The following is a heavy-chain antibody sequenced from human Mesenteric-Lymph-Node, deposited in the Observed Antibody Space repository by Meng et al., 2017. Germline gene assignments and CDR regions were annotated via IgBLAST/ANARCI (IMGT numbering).Heavy chain of an antibody. CDR2: ISSSGSTI. Sequence: GESLKISCAASGFTFSDYYMSWIRQAPGKGLEWVSYISSSGSTIYYADSVKGRFTISRDNAKNSLYLQMNSLRAEDTAIYYCARDAYFYDAGGYWASPDAFDIWGQGTMVTVSS. CDR3: ARDAYFYDAGGYWASPDAFDI. CDR1: GFTFSDYY. D-gene: IGHD3-22*01. V-gene: IGHV3-11*04. J-gene: IGHJ3*02.